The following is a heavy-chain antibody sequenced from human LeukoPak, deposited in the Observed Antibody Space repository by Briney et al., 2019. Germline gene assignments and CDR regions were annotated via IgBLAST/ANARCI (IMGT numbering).Heavy chain of an antibody. Sequence: GGSLRLSCAASGFSFSGYAMSWVRQAPGKGLDWVSGVSDSGVNTYYADSVKGRFTISRDNSKYTLFLQMNSLGAEDTAVYYCARDDTAAYCGGDCSYYYYYGMDVWGQGTTVTVSS. D-gene: IGHD2-21*02. CDR3: ARDDTAAYCGGDCSYYYYYGMDV. J-gene: IGHJ6*02. CDR2: VSDSGVNT. CDR1: GFSFSGYA. V-gene: IGHV3-23*01.